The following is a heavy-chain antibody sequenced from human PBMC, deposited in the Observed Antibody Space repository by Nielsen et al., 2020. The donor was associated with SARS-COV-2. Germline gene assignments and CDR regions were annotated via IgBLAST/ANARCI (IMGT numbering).Heavy chain of an antibody. J-gene: IGHJ4*02. CDR3: AHSLYSSYLGKDY. CDR2: IYCDDDK. Sequence: WIRQPPGKALEWLALIYCDDDKRYRPSLKSGLTIIKDTSKNQEVLTMTNMGPVDTATYYCAHSLYSSYLGKDYWGQGTLVTVSS. D-gene: IGHD6-19*01. V-gene: IGHV2-5*02.